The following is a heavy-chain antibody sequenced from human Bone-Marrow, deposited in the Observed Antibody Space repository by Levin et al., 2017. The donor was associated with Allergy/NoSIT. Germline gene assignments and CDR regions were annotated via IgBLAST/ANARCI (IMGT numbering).Heavy chain of an antibody. D-gene: IGHD3-10*01. CDR3: ARTVVRFFSDI. J-gene: IGHJ4*02. CDR1: GYTFTGNN. Sequence: ASVKVSCKASGYTFTGNNMHWVRQAPGQGLEWMGWINPKTGDTNYARKFQGRVTMTRDTSIRTAYMELSGLTSDDTAVYYCARTVVRFFSDIWGLGTLVTVSS. CDR2: INPKTGDT. V-gene: IGHV1-2*02.